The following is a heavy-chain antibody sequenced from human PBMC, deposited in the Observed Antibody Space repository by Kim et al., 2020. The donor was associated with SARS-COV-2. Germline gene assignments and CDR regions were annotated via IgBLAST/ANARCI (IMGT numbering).Heavy chain of an antibody. CDR3: AKDILRFFSGVGATYFDY. CDR2: ISYDGSNK. J-gene: IGHJ4*02. Sequence: GGSLRLSCAASGFTFSSYGMHWVRQAPGKGLEWVAVISYDGSNKYYADSVKGRFTISRDNSKNTLYLQMNSLRAEDTAVYYCAKDILRFFSGVGATYFDYWGQGTLVTVSS. V-gene: IGHV3-30*18. CDR1: GFTFSSYG. D-gene: IGHD1-26*01.